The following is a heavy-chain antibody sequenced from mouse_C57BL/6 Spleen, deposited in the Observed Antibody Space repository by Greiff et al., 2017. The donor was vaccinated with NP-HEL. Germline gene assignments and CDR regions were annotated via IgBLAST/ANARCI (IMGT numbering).Heavy chain of an antibody. D-gene: IGHD2-3*01. J-gene: IGHJ2*01. CDR3: ARGDDGYYGDY. V-gene: IGHV1-50*01. CDR1: GYTFTSYW. CDR2: IDPSDSYT. Sequence: QVQLQQPGAELVKPGASVKLSCKASGYTFTSYWMQWVKQRPGQGLEWIGEIDPSDSYTNYNQKFKGKATLTVDTSSSTAYMQLSSLTSEDSAVYYCARGDDGYYGDYWGQGTTLTVSS.